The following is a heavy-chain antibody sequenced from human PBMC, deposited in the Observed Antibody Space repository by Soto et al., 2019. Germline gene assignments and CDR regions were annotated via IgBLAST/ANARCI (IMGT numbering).Heavy chain of an antibody. D-gene: IGHD3-22*01. CDR1: GFSFSTCA. V-gene: IGHV3-23*01. J-gene: IGHJ4*02. CDR3: AAQATGYFVPFDF. Sequence: EVQLLESGGGLVQPGGSLRLSCAASGFSFSTCAVSWVRQAPGKGLEWVSSISASGDTTHYAEAVRGRFTISRDNSRNTLHLHMSSLTAEDTAIYSCAAQATGYFVPFDFWGRGTLVTVSS. CDR2: ISASGDTT.